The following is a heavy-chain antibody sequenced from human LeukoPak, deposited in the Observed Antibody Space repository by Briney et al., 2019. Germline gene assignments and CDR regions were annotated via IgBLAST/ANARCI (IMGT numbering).Heavy chain of an antibody. CDR2: IDWDDDK. CDR1: GFSLSTSGMR. V-gene: IGHV2-70*04. J-gene: IGHJ4*02. CDR3: ALTIAVAGIVDY. Sequence: SGPTLVNPTQTLTLTCTFSGFSLSTSGMRVSWILQPPGGALEWLARIDWDDDKFCSTSLKTRLTISKHTSKNQVVLTMTNMDPVDTATYYCALTIAVAGIVDYWGQGTLVTVSS. D-gene: IGHD6-19*01.